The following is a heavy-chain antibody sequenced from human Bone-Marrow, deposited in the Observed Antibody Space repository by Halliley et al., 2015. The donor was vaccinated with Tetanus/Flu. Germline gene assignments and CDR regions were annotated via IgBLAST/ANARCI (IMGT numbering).Heavy chain of an antibody. CDR3: ARERRYYYDSSGSDI. J-gene: IGHJ1*01. Sequence: SLRFSCAASGFSLNNYWMHWVRQDPGKGLVWISGINVAGTTTNYADSVKGRFTISRDNAKNTLVLQMNSLRAEDTAVYYCARERRYYYDSSGSDIWGQGTLVTVSS. V-gene: IGHV3-74*01. CDR2: INVAGTTT. D-gene: IGHD3-22*01. CDR1: GFSLNNYW.